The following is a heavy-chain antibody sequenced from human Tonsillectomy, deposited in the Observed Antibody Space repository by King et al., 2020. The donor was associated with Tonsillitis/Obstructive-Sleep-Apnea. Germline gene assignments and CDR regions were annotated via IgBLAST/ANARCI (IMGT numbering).Heavy chain of an antibody. V-gene: IGHV3-7*01. CDR3: ARVGDGCFDY. Sequence: VQLVESGGRLVQPGGSLRLSCAASGFTFRNYWMSWVRQAPGKGLEWVANIKQDGGERYYVDSVKGRFTISRDNAKNSLYLEMNSLRVEDTAVYYCARVGDGCFDYWGQGTLVTVSS. CDR2: IKQDGGER. CDR1: GFTFRNYW. D-gene: IGHD3-10*01. J-gene: IGHJ4*02.